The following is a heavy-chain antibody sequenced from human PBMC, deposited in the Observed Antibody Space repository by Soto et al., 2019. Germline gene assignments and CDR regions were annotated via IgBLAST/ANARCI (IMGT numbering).Heavy chain of an antibody. J-gene: IGHJ6*02. V-gene: IGHV1-69*01. CDR2: IIPILNSP. CDR1: GGTFGSYA. D-gene: IGHD2-2*01. CDR3: AREAPYCTSATCPKFYDMDV. Sequence: QVQLVQSGAEVKKPGSSVKVSCKASGGTFGSYAITWVRRAPGQGLEWLGWIIPILNSPAYAQKFQARVVITADEITNTAYMELNSLRFDDTAVYYCAREAPYCTSATCPKFYDMDVWGQGTTVTVAS.